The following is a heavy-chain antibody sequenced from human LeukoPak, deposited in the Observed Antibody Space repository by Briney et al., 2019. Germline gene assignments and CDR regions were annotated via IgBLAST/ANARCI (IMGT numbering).Heavy chain of an antibody. Sequence: PSETLSLTCTVSGGSISSADYYWSWIRQPPGKGLEWIGYIYYSGSTNYNPSLKSRVTISVDTSKNQFSLKLSSVTAADTAVYYCARGSGGASHHWGQGTLVTVSS. J-gene: IGHJ5*02. CDR1: GGSISSADYY. CDR3: ARGSGGASHH. D-gene: IGHD3-16*01. V-gene: IGHV4-61*08. CDR2: IYYSGST.